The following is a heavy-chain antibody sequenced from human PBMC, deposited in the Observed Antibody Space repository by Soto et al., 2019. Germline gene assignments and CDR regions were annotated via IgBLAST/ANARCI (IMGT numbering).Heavy chain of an antibody. CDR1: GGTFSSYA. J-gene: IGHJ6*02. Sequence: SVKVSCKASGGTFSSYAISWVRQAPGQGLEWMGGIIPIFGTANYAQKFQGRVTITADESTSTAYMELSSLRSEDTAVYYCARENCSSTSCYGGISGLYYYYGMDVWGQGTTVTVSS. V-gene: IGHV1-69*13. D-gene: IGHD2-2*01. CDR3: ARENCSSTSCYGGISGLYYYYGMDV. CDR2: IIPIFGTA.